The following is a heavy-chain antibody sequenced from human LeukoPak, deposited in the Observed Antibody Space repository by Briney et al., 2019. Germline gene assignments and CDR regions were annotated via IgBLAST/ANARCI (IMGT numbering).Heavy chain of an antibody. CDR1: GGSISSYY. V-gene: IGHV4-59*01. J-gene: IGHJ4*02. Sequence: SETLSLTCTVSGGSISSYYWSWIRQPPGKGLEWIGYIYYSGSTNYNPSLKSRVTISVDTSKNQFSLKLSSVTAADTAVYYCARGTGGSYSSSWAPFYFDYWGQGTLVTVSS. CDR2: IYYSGST. CDR3: ARGTGGSYSSSWAPFYFDY. D-gene: IGHD6-13*01.